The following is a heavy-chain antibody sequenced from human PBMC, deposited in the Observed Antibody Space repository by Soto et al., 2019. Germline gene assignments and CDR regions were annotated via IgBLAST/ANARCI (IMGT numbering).Heavy chain of an antibody. Sequence: EVQLLESGGGLVQPGGSLRLSCAASGFTFSSYAMSWVRQAPGKGLEWVSAISGSGGSTYYADSVKGRFTISRDNTKNTLYLQMNSLRAEDTDVYYCAKGDYYDILTGYYKYWGQGTLVTVSS. CDR3: AKGDYYDILTGYYKY. J-gene: IGHJ4*02. CDR2: ISGSGGST. V-gene: IGHV3-23*01. CDR1: GFTFSSYA. D-gene: IGHD3-9*01.